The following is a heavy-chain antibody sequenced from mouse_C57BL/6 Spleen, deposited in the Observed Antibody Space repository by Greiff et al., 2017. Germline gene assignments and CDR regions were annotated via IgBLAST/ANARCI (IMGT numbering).Heavy chain of an antibody. CDR1: GYTFTDYY. J-gene: IGHJ4*01. Sequence: VQLQQSGPELVKPGASVKISCKASGYTFTDYYMNWVKQSHGKSLEWIGDINPNNGGTSYNQKFKGKATLTVDKSSSTAYMELRSLTSEDSAVYYYARSRRGRICSMDYWGQGTSVTVSS. V-gene: IGHV1-26*01. CDR2: INPNNGGT. CDR3: ARSRRGRICSMDY.